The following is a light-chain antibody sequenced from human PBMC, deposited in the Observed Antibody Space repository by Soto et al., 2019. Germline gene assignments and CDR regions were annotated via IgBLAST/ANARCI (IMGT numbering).Light chain of an antibody. Sequence: QSVLTQPPSVSAAPGQKVTISCSGSSSNTGNNYVSWYQKFPGTAPKLLIYDNNKRPSGIPDRFSGSKSDTSATLGITGLQTGDEADYYCGTWDSSLSAVVFGGGTKVTVL. J-gene: IGLJ2*01. CDR2: DNN. V-gene: IGLV1-51*01. CDR3: GTWDSSLSAVV. CDR1: SSNTGNNY.